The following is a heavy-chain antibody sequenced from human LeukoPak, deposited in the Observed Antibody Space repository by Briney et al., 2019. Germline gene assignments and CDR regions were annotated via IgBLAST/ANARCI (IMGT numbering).Heavy chain of an antibody. CDR3: ARVDQRISFYFDY. Sequence: ASVKVSCKASGYTFTGYYMHWVRQAPGQGLEWMGWLNPHNGDTNYVQKFQGRVTMTRDTSISTAFMELSSLRSDDTAVYYCARVDQRISFYFDYWGQRTLITVSS. J-gene: IGHJ4*02. CDR2: LNPHNGDT. D-gene: IGHD3-16*02. CDR1: GYTFTGYY. V-gene: IGHV1-2*02.